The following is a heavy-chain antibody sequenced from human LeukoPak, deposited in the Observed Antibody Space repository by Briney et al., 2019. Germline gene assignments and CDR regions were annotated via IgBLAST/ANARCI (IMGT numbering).Heavy chain of an antibody. CDR2: INHSGST. V-gene: IGHV4-34*01. D-gene: IGHD1-26*01. CDR3: ARGSGYTGSATGYYYYMDV. J-gene: IGHJ6*03. Sequence: TSETLSLTCAVYGGSLSGYYWSWIRQPPGKGLEWIGEINHSGSTNYNPSLKSRVTISVDTSKNQFSLKLSSVTAADTAVYYCARGSGYTGSATGYYYYMDVWGKGTTVTVSS. CDR1: GGSLSGYY.